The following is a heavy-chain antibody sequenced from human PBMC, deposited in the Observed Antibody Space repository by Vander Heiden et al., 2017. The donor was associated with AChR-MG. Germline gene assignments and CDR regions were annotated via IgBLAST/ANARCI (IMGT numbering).Heavy chain of an antibody. CDR3: ARERGGWREGLDS. CDR2: INTDGRKT. Sequence: EVELVESGGGLVQPGGSVRLSCAASGFVFSSHWLHWVPQPPGQGLVWITRINTDGRKTDYADSVKGRFTISRDDANNKVYLDMTFLRAEDTGLYYCARERGGWREGLDSWGQGTLVTVSS. J-gene: IGHJ4*02. CDR1: GFVFSSHW. V-gene: IGHV3-74*01. D-gene: IGHD6-19*01.